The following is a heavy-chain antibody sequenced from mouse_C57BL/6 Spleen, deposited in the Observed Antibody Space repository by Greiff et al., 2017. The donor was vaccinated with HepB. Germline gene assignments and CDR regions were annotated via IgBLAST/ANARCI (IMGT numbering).Heavy chain of an antibody. CDR3: ARGDYYGSPFDY. Sequence: QVHVKQPGAELVRPGSSVKLSCKASGYTFTSYWMHWVKQRPIQGLEWIGNIDPSDSETHYNQKFKDKATLTVDKSSSTAYMQLSSLTSEDSAVYYCARGDYYGSPFDYWGQGTTLTVSS. D-gene: IGHD1-1*01. CDR2: IDPSDSET. J-gene: IGHJ2*01. V-gene: IGHV1-52*01. CDR1: GYTFTSYW.